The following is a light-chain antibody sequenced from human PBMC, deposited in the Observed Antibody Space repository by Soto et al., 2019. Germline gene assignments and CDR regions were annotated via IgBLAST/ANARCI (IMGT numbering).Light chain of an antibody. CDR3: QQYYTWPRGT. CDR2: GAS. Sequence: MTQSPSSVSASVGDRLTITCRASRDISNYLAWYQQKPGQAPRLLIYGASSRASGIPARFSGSGSGTEFNLTIRSLQSEDFAVYYCQQYYTWPRGTFGQGTTVDIK. J-gene: IGKJ1*01. V-gene: IGKV3D-15*01. CDR1: RDISNY.